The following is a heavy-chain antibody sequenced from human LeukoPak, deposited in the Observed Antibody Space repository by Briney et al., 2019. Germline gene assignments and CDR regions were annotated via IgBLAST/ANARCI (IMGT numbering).Heavy chain of an antibody. Sequence: SQTLSLTCAISGDSVSSNSAAWNWIRPSPSIGLKWLGRTYYRTEWYNYYAVSVKSRITINPNTSKNQFSLHPNSVTPEDTAVYYCARAGVGATRYYDYWGQGTLVTVSS. V-gene: IGHV6-1*01. J-gene: IGHJ4*02. D-gene: IGHD1-26*01. CDR1: GDSVSSNSAA. CDR3: ARAGVGATRYYDY. CDR2: TYYRTEWYN.